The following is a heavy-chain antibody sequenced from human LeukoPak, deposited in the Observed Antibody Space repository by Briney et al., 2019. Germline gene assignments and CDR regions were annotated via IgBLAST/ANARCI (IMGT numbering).Heavy chain of an antibody. V-gene: IGHV3-30*03. CDR3: ARARYLPLPDY. J-gene: IGHJ4*02. Sequence: PGGSLRLSCAASGFTFSGYAMSWVRQAPGKGLEWVAVISYDGSNEYYADSVKGRFTISRDNSKNTLYLQMNSLRTEDTAVYYCARARYLPLPDYWGQGTLVTVSS. CDR1: GFTFSGYA. D-gene: IGHD3-16*02. CDR2: ISYDGSNE.